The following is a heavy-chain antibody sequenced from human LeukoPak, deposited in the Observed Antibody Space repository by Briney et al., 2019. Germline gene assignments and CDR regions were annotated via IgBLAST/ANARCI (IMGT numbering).Heavy chain of an antibody. CDR1: GGSISSSSYY. Sequence: SETLSLTCTVSGGSISSSSYYWGWIRQPPGKGLEWIGSIYYSGSTYYNPSLKSRVTISVDTSKNQFSLKLSSVTAADTAVYYCARQELGSYYYYGMDVWGQGTTVTVSS. CDR3: ARQELGSYYYYGMDV. CDR2: IYYSGST. D-gene: IGHD7-27*01. V-gene: IGHV4-39*01. J-gene: IGHJ6*02.